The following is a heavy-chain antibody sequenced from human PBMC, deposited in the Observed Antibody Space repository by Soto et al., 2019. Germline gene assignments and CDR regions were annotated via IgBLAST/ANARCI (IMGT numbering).Heavy chain of an antibody. CDR2: IYYSGST. CDR1: GGSIISYY. J-gene: IGHJ6*02. CDR3: ARDRAVGYYDFWSGYYRGQNYYGMDV. Sequence: KASETLSLTCTVSGGSIISYYWSWIRQPPGKGLEWIGYIYYSGSTNYNPSLKSRVTISVDTSKNQFSLKLSSVTAADTAVYYCARDRAVGYYDFWSGYYRGQNYYGMDVWGQGTTVTVSS. V-gene: IGHV4-59*01. D-gene: IGHD3-3*01.